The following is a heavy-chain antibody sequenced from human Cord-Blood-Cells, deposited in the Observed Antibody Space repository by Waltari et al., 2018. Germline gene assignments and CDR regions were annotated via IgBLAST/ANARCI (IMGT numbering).Heavy chain of an antibody. V-gene: IGHV4-34*01. Sequence: QVQLQQWGAGLLKPSETLSLTCAVYGGSFSGYYWSWIRQPPGKGLEWIGEINHSGSTNYNPSLKSRVTISVDTSKNQFSLKLSSVTAADTAMYYCARAQGDYDSSAPLDYWGQGTLVTVSS. CDR1: GGSFSGYY. CDR2: INHSGST. J-gene: IGHJ4*02. D-gene: IGHD3-22*01. CDR3: ARAQGDYDSSAPLDY.